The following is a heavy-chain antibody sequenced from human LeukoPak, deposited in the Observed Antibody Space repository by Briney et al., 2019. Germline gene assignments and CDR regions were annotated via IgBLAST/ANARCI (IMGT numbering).Heavy chain of an antibody. D-gene: IGHD6-13*01. Sequence: PGGSLRLSCAASGFTFSSYWMSWVRQAPGKGLEWVANIKQDGSENYYVDSVKGRFTISRDNAKNSLYLQMNSLRAEDTAVYYCARDRYSSSWYTGIGYYYGMDVWGQGTTVTVSS. J-gene: IGHJ6*02. CDR3: ARDRYSSSWYTGIGYYYGMDV. CDR1: GFTFSSYW. V-gene: IGHV3-7*01. CDR2: IKQDGSEN.